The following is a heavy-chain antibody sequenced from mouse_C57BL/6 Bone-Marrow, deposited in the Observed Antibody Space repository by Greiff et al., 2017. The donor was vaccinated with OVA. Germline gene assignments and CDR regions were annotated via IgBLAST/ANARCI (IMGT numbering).Heavy chain of an antibody. CDR1: GYTFTSYW. CDR3: ARLGTTVGYYFDY. V-gene: IGHV1-64*01. J-gene: IGHJ2*01. D-gene: IGHD1-1*01. CDR2: IHPNSGST. Sequence: VQLQQPGAELVKPGASVKLSCKASGYTFTSYWMHWVKQRPGQGLEWIGMIHPNSGSTNYNEKFKSKATLTVDKSSSTAYMQLSSLTSEDSAVYYCARLGTTVGYYFDYWGQGTTLTVSS.